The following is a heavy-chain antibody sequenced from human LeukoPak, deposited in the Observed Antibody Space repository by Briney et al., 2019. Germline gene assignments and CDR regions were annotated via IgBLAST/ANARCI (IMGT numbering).Heavy chain of an antibody. V-gene: IGHV1-2*02. CDR3: ARDIERFDYVWGSYRYMDY. CDR2: INPNSGGT. D-gene: IGHD3-16*02. Sequence: GASVKVSCKASGYTFTGYYMHWVRQAPGQGLEWMGWINPNSGGTNYAQKFQGRVTMTRDTSISTAYMELSRLRSDDTAVYFCARDIERFDYVWGSYRYMDYWGQGTPVTVSS. CDR1: GYTFTGYY. J-gene: IGHJ4*02.